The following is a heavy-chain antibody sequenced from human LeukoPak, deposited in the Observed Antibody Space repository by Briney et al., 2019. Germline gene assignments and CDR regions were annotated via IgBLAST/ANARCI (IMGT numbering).Heavy chain of an antibody. V-gene: IGHV1-3*01. Sequence: ASVKVSCKTSGYIFTPHHIHWMRQAPGQGLELLGWVSAANNPEYSQKFQGRVTITADESTSTAYMELSSLRSEDTAVYYCAREAGDPRRYYYYGMDVWGQGTTVTVSS. CDR2: VSAANNP. D-gene: IGHD7-27*01. CDR3: AREAGDPRRYYYYGMDV. CDR1: GYIFTPHH. J-gene: IGHJ6*02.